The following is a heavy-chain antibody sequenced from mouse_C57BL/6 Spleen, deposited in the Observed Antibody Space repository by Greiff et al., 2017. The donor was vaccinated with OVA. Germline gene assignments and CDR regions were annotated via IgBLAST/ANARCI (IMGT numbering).Heavy chain of an antibody. V-gene: IGHV7-3*01. CDR3: ARSHYGSSYNYAMDY. CDR1: GFTFTDYY. D-gene: IGHD1-1*01. CDR2: IRNKANGYTT. J-gene: IGHJ4*01. Sequence: EVQVVESGGGLVQPGGSLSLSCAASGFTFTDYYMSWVRQPPGKALEWLGFIRNKANGYTTEYSASVKGRFTISRDNSQSILYLQMNALRAEDSATYYCARSHYGSSYNYAMDYWGQGTSVTVSS.